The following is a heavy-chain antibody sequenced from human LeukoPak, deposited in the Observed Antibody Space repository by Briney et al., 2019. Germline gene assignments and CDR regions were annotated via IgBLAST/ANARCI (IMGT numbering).Heavy chain of an antibody. J-gene: IGHJ6*02. CDR1: GFTFDDYA. D-gene: IGHD6-13*01. CDR3: AKSSRYYYYGMDV. CDR2: ISWNSGSI. Sequence: GGSLRLSCAASGFTFDDYAMHWVRQAPGKGLEWVSGISWNSGSIGYADSAKGRFTISRDNAKNSLYLQMNSLRAEDTALYYCAKSSRYYYYGMDVWGQGTTVTVSS. V-gene: IGHV3-9*01.